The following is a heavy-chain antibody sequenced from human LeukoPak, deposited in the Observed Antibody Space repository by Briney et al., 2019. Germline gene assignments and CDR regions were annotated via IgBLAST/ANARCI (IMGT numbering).Heavy chain of an antibody. Sequence: SQTLSLTCTVSCDSISIRGYYWTWLRQHPRKGLEWIGYISYSGSTYYNPSLKSRLTMSEDTSNNRFFLRLTSVTAADTAVYYCARINIREYSSRPFDYWGQGTLVTVSS. CDR3: ARINIREYSSRPFDY. V-gene: IGHV4-31*03. D-gene: IGHD6-13*01. CDR1: CDSISIRGYY. CDR2: ISYSGST. J-gene: IGHJ4*02.